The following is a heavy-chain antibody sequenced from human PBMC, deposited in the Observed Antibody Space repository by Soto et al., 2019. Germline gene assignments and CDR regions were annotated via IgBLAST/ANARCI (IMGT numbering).Heavy chain of an antibody. CDR2: INAGNGNT. V-gene: IGHV1-3*01. Sequence: GASVKVSCKASGYTFTSYAIHWVRQAPGQRLEWMGWINAGNGNTKYSQKFQGRVTMTRDTSANTAYMELSSLRSEDTAVYYCARPRYSSGWLHFDYWGQGILVTVSS. CDR3: ARPRYSSGWLHFDY. D-gene: IGHD6-19*01. CDR1: GYTFTSYA. J-gene: IGHJ4*02.